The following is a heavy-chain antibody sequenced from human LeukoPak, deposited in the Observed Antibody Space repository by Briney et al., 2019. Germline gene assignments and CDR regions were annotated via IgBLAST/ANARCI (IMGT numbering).Heavy chain of an antibody. Sequence: ASVKVSFKASGYTFTSCGISRVRQAPGQGLGWMGWMNAYNGNTNNANTLQGRVTMTTDTSTSTGYMELRSLRSDDTAVYYCARRNYYEGSGYVAVWGQGTTVTVSS. J-gene: IGHJ6*02. D-gene: IGHD3-22*01. V-gene: IGHV1-18*01. CDR2: MNAYNGNT. CDR1: GYTFTSCG. CDR3: ARRNYYEGSGYVAV.